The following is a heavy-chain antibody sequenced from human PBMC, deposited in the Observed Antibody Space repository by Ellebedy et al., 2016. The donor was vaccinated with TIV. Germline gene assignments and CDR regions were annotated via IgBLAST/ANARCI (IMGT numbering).Heavy chain of an antibody. V-gene: IGHV4-39*07. D-gene: IGHD6-13*01. J-gene: IGHJ4*02. Sequence: MPSETLSLTCTVSGGSINTDNYHWAWIRQPPGKGLEWIGSVFYRGSSYYNPSLKSRVTISADTSRNQLSLQLSSMTAADTAIYYCARGWSGSSWNYFDLWGQGTLVTVSS. CDR1: GGSINTDNYH. CDR3: ARGWSGSSWNYFDL. CDR2: VFYRGSS.